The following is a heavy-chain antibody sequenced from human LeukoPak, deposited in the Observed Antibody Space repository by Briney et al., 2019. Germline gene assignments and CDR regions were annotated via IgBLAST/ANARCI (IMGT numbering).Heavy chain of an antibody. D-gene: IGHD5-18*01. V-gene: IGHV4-59*12. CDR1: GGSISSYY. J-gene: IGHJ6*03. CDR2: IYYSGST. CDR3: ARDRPRLRGYSYGYYYYMDA. Sequence: PSETLSLTCTVSGGSISSYYWSWIRQPPGKGLEWIGYIYYSGSTYYNPSLKSRVTISVDTSKNQFSLKLSSVTAADTAVYYCARDRPRLRGYSYGYYYYMDAWGKGTTVTVSS.